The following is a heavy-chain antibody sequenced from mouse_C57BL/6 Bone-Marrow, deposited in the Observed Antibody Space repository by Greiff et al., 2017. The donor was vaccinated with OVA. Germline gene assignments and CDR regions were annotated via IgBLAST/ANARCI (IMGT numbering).Heavy chain of an antibody. V-gene: IGHV5-4*01. CDR3: ARDYYYGRTRWFDV. CDR2: ISDGGSYT. J-gene: IGHJ1*03. CDR1: GFTFSSYA. D-gene: IGHD1-1*01. Sequence: EVQGVDSGGGLVKPGGSLKLSCAASGFTFSSYAMSWVRQTPEKRLEWVATISDGGSYTSYPDNVKGRFTISRDNAKNNLYLQMSHLKSEDTAMYDCARDYYYGRTRWFDVWGTGTTVTVSS.